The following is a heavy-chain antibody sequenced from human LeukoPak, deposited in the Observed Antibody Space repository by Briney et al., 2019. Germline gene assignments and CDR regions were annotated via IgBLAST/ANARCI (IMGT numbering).Heavy chain of an antibody. V-gene: IGHV1-46*01. D-gene: IGHD4-17*01. CDR1: GYTFTSNY. Sequence: ASVKVSCKAFGYTFTSNYMHWVRQAPGQGPEWMGVISPSGGSTTYAQKFQGRVTLTRDMPTSTDYLELSSLRSEDTAVYYCARLLNDYGDYVIIYWGQGTLVTVSS. CDR2: ISPSGGST. CDR3: ARLLNDYGDYVIIY. J-gene: IGHJ4*02.